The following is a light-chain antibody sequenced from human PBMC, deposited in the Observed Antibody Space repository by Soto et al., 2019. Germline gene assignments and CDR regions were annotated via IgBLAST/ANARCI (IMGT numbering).Light chain of an antibody. CDR1: SSNIGAGYD. CDR2: GNS. CDR3: QSYDISLTTWV. J-gene: IGLJ3*02. V-gene: IGLV1-40*01. Sequence: QSVLTQPPSVSGAPRQRVTISCTGSSSNIGAGYDVHWYQQLPGTAPKLLIYGNSNRPSGVPDRFAGSKSGASASLAITGLQAEDEADYSCQSYDISLTTWVFGGGTQQTVL.